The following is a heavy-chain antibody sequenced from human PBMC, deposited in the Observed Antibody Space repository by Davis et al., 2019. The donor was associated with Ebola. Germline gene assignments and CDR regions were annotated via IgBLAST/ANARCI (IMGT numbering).Heavy chain of an antibody. D-gene: IGHD4-11*01. Sequence: GESLKISCAASGFTFSSYAMHWVRQAPGKGLEGMAVMWYDGSNKYYADSVKGRFTISRDTSKNTLYLQMNSLRAEDTAVYYCARDYSNYDYYGMDVWGKGTTVTVSS. CDR2: MWYDGSNK. J-gene: IGHJ6*04. CDR1: GFTFSSYA. CDR3: ARDYSNYDYYGMDV. V-gene: IGHV3-33*08.